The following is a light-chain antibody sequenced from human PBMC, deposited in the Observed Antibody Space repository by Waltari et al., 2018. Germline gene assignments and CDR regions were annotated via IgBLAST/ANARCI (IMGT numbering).Light chain of an antibody. Sequence: QSVLTQPPSASGTPGQRVTISCSGSSSNNGSNTVNWYQQLPGTAPKLLIYRNNQRPSGVPDRFSGSKSGTSASLAISGLQSEDEADYYCAAWDDSPSYVFGTGTKVTVL. V-gene: IGLV1-44*01. CDR3: AAWDDSPSYV. J-gene: IGLJ1*01. CDR2: RNN. CDR1: SSNNGSNT.